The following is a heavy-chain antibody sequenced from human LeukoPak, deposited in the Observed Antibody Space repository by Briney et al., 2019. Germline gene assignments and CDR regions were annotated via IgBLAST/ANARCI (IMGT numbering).Heavy chain of an antibody. CDR2: INPDTGAT. Sequence: ASVKVSCKASGYTFTGYYMHWVRQAPGQGLEWMGWINPDTGATDVAQKFQGRVTMTRDTSISAAYMELSRLRSDDTAVYYCTRDHCSYINCYEDYYYGMDVWGQGTTVTVSS. V-gene: IGHV1-2*02. CDR1: GYTFTGYY. D-gene: IGHD2-2*01. CDR3: TRDHCSYINCYEDYYYGMDV. J-gene: IGHJ6*02.